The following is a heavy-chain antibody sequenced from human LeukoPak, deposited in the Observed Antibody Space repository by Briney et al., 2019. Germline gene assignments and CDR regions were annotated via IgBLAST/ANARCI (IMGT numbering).Heavy chain of an antibody. D-gene: IGHD6-13*01. CDR3: AKDGSSWAFDY. J-gene: IGHJ4*02. Sequence: GGSLRLSCAASGFTVSNNYMSWVRQAPGKGPEGVWVFSVNGGGPTYADSVKGRFTISRDNSKNTLYLQMNSLRAEDTAVYYCAKDGSSWAFDYWGQGTLVTVSS. V-gene: IGHV3-23*01. CDR1: GFTVSNNY. CDR2: FSVNGGGP.